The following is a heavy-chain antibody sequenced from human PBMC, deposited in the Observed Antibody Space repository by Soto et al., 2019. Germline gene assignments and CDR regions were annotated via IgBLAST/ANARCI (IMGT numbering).Heavy chain of an antibody. Sequence: QITLKESGPTLVEPTQTLTLTCTFSELSLSTSGVGVGWIRQPPGKALEWLALIYWDDDKRYSPSLKSRLTITKVTSNHQVLLTLTHMDPVDTATYSCVHSHVLRWFGFDSWGQGTLVTVPS. CDR1: ELSLSTSGVG. D-gene: IGHD3-10*01. V-gene: IGHV2-5*02. CDR3: VHSHVLRWFGFDS. CDR2: IYWDDDK. J-gene: IGHJ4*02.